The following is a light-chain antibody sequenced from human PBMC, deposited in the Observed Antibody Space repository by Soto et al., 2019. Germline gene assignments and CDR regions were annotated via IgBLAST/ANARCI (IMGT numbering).Light chain of an antibody. CDR2: LERSGSY. CDR1: SGHSNYI. CDR3: ETWDTNTWV. V-gene: IGLV4-60*02. J-gene: IGLJ3*02. Sequence: QLVLTQSSSASASLGSSVKLTCTLSSGHSNYIIAWPQQQPGRAPRYLLKLERSGSYNTGSGVPDRFSGSSSGADRYLTISNLQFEDEADYYCETWDTNTWVFGGGTKVTVL.